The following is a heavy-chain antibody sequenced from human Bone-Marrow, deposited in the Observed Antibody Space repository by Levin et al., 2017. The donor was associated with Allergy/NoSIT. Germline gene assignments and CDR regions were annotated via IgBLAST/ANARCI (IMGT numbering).Heavy chain of an antibody. J-gene: IGHJ3*02. D-gene: IGHD3-9*01. CDR2: ISYDGSNK. V-gene: IGHV3-30-3*01. CDR3: ARERYFDWLFPARPLIDAFDI. CDR1: GFTFSSYA. Sequence: GESLKISCAASGFTFSSYAMHWVRQAPGKGLEWVAVISYDGSNKYYADSVKGRFTISRDNSKNTLYLQMNSLRAEDTAVYYCARERYFDWLFPARPLIDAFDIWGQGTMVTVSS.